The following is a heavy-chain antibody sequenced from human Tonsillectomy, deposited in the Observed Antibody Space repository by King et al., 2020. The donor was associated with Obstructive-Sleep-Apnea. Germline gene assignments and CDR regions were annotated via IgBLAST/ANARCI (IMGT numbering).Heavy chain of an antibody. CDR1: GGSISSYY. D-gene: IGHD3-10*01. CDR2: IYYSGST. CDR3: ARDGRGFPDAFDI. Sequence: VQLQESGPGLVKPSETLSLTCTVSGGSISSYYWSWIRPPPGKGLEWIGYIYYSGSTNYNPSLKSRVTISVDTSKNQFSLKLSSVTAADTAVYYCARDGRGFPDAFDIWGQGTMVTVSS. J-gene: IGHJ3*02. V-gene: IGHV4-59*01.